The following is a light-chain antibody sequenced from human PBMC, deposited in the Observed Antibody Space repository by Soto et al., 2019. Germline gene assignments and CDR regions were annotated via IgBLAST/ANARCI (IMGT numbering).Light chain of an antibody. V-gene: IGKV3-11*01. CDR1: QNIRYF. CDR2: DAS. CDR3: QQRGDWPPIT. Sequence: VLTQSPAILSLSPGDGATLSCRASQNIRYFLGWYQQKPGQAPRLLIYDASKRATGVPARFSGSGSGTDFTLTISSLEPDDFAVYYCQQRGDWPPITFGQGTRV. J-gene: IGKJ5*01.